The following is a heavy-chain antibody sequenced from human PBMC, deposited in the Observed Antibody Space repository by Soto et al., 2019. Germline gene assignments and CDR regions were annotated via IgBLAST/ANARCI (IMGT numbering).Heavy chain of an antibody. V-gene: IGHV3-74*01. D-gene: IGHD6-13*01. Sequence: GGSLRLSCAASGFTFSSYWMHWVRQAPGQGLVWVSHISSDGSSTSYADSVKGRFTISRDNAKNTLFLQMNSLRAEDTAVYFCTRDPIAAAAWPSYYGMDVWGQGTTVTVSS. J-gene: IGHJ6*02. CDR3: TRDPIAAAAWPSYYGMDV. CDR2: ISSDGSST. CDR1: GFTFSSYW.